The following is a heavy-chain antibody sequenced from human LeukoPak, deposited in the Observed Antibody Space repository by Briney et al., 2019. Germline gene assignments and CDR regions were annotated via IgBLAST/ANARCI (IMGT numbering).Heavy chain of an antibody. V-gene: IGHV3-23*01. Sequence: GGSLRLSCVTSGFTFSSYAMSWVRQAPGKGLEWVSAISGSGGSTYYADSVKGRFTISRDNSKNTLYLQMNSLRAEDTAVYYCARAVGPFDIWGQGTMVTVSS. CDR3: ARAVGPFDI. CDR1: GFTFSSYA. J-gene: IGHJ3*02. CDR2: ISGSGGST.